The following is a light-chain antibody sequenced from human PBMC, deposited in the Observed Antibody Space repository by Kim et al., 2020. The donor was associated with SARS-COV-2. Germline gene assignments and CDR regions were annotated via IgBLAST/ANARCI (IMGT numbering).Light chain of an antibody. CDR2: AAS. V-gene: IGKV1-9*01. Sequence: SVGDRVTITCRASQDIGGYLAWYQQKPGSAPKLLIYAASTLQSGVPSRFSGRGSGTEFTLTISSLQPEDLATYFCQQVNSFPLVTFGQGTRLEIK. CDR3: QQVNSFPLVT. J-gene: IGKJ5*01. CDR1: QDIGGY.